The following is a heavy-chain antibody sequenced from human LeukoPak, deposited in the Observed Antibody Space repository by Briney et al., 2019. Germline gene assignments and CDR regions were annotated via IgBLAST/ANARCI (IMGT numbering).Heavy chain of an antibody. J-gene: IGHJ3*02. D-gene: IGHD2-15*01. CDR3: AREGLGYCSGGSCYPDAFDI. V-gene: IGHV3-30*01. CDR2: ISYDGSNK. CDR1: GFTFSSYA. Sequence: GGSLRLSCAASGFTFSSYAMHWVRQAPGEGLEWVAVISYDGSNKYYADSVKGRFTISRDNSKNTLYLQMNSLRAEDTAVYYCAREGLGYCSGGSCYPDAFDIWGQGTMVTVSS.